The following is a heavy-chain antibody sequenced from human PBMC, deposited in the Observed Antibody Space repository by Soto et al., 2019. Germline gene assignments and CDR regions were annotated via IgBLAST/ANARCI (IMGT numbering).Heavy chain of an antibody. CDR1: GASVSSTYW. D-gene: IGHD5-12*01. CDR2: INHRGSA. J-gene: IGHJ4*02. V-gene: IGHV4-4*02. Sequence: PSETLSLTCAVSGASVSSTYWWSWVRQPPGKGPEWIGEINHRGSANYNPSLKSRVTISVDISKSQFSLTVTSVTAADTAVYYCARRIVATETFDYWGQGTLVTVSS. CDR3: ARRIVATETFDY.